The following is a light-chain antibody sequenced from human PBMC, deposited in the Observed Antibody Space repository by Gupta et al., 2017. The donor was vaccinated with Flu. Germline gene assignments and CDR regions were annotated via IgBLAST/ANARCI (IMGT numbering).Light chain of an antibody. Sequence: KVTISGSGSTSNTENKKVAWYRQHPGTAPKLVIYEDNERPSGIPDRFSGSESDTSATLSITGLQTGDEADYCCETWDSRQGAWVFGGGTKLTVL. V-gene: IGLV1-51*02. CDR1: TSNTENKK. J-gene: IGLJ3*02. CDR2: EDN. CDR3: ETWDSRQGAWV.